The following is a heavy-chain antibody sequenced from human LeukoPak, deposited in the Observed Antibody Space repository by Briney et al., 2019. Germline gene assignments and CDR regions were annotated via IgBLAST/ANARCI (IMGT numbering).Heavy chain of an antibody. J-gene: IGHJ5*02. D-gene: IGHD2-2*01. CDR3: ARDSSGYCSSTSCPNWFDP. Sequence: GGSLRLSCAASGFTFSSYAMNWVRQAPGKGLEWVSSISGSSSYIYYADSVKGRFTISRDNAKNSLYLQMNSLRAEDTAVYYCARDSSGYCSSTSCPNWFDPWGQGTLVTVSS. CDR2: ISGSSSYI. V-gene: IGHV3-21*01. CDR1: GFTFSSYA.